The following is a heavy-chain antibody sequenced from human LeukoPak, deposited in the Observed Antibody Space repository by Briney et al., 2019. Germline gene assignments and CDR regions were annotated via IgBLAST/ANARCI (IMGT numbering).Heavy chain of an antibody. V-gene: IGHV3-74*01. D-gene: IGHD5-18*01. J-gene: IGHJ4*02. CDR1: GFTFSSYW. CDR3: AGYSYGYWAY. Sequence: GGSLRLSCAASGFTFSSYWMHWVRQAPGKGLLWVSRINGDGSTTTYADSVKGRFTISRDNAKNTLYLQMNSLRAEDTAVYYCAGYSYGYWAYWGQRTLVTVSS. CDR2: INGDGSTT.